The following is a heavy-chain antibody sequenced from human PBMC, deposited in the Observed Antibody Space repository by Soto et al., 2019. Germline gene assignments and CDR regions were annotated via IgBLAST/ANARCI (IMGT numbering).Heavy chain of an antibody. V-gene: IGHV4-4*07. D-gene: IGHD3-22*01. CDR3: ARGQALYDSSGYYYYYYGMHV. Sequence: SETLSLTCTVSGGSISSYYWSWIRQPAGKGLEWIGRIYTSGSTNYNPSLKSRVTMSVDTSKNQFSLKLSSVTAADTAVYYCARGQALYDSSGYYYYYYGMHVWGQGTTVTVYS. CDR1: GGSISSYY. CDR2: IYTSGST. J-gene: IGHJ6*02.